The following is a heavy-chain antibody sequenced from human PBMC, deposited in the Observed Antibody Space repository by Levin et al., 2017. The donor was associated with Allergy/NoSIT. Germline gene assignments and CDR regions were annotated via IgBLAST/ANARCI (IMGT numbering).Heavy chain of an antibody. D-gene: IGHD3-22*01. Sequence: GGSLRLSCAASGFTVSSNYMTWVRQAPGKGLEWVSVIYNSGSTYYADSVKGRFTISRDKSKNTLYLQMSSLRAEDTALYYCARDSADDTKDYWGQGTLVTVSS. J-gene: IGHJ4*02. CDR2: IYNSGST. V-gene: IGHV3-53*01. CDR3: ARDSADDTKDY. CDR1: GFTVSSNY.